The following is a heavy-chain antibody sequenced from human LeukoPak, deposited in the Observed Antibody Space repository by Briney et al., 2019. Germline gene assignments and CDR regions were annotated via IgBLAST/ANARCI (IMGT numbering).Heavy chain of an antibody. CDR1: GGSLNNGGYY. CDR3: ARNRDGYNSFDY. Sequence: SETLSLTCTVSGGSLNNGGYYWSWIRQHPGKGLERIGYIYYSGSSYYNPSLRSRVTISVDTSKNHFSLKLSSVTAADTAVYYCARNRDGYNSFDYWGQGTLVTVSS. V-gene: IGHV4-31*03. D-gene: IGHD5-24*01. CDR2: IYYSGSS. J-gene: IGHJ4*02.